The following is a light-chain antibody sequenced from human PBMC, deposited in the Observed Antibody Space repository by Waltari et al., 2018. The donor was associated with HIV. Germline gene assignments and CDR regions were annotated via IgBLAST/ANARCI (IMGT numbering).Light chain of an antibody. CDR1: SHNIGRKT. CDR2: GNN. Sequence: QSVLTQPLSTSGTSGQRVTISCSGCSHNIGRKTAHRCQHLPGTAPKLLSYGNNQRPSGVADRFSGSKSGTSASLAISGLQSEDEADYYCAAWDDSLNGLWVFGGGTKLTVL. CDR3: AAWDDSLNGLWV. V-gene: IGLV1-44*01. J-gene: IGLJ3*02.